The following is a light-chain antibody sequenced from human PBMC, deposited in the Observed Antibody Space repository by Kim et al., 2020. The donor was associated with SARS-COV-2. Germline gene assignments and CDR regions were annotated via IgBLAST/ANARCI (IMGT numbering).Light chain of an antibody. J-gene: IGLJ2*01. CDR1: NIASKS. Sequence: PGQTARITFGANNIASKSVHWYQQTPGQAPLLVMYSDSARPSGIPERFSGSNSGNTATLAISRVEAGDEADYYCQVWDSTNNLVLFGGGTQLTVL. CDR3: QVWDSTNNLVL. CDR2: SDS. V-gene: IGLV3-21*04.